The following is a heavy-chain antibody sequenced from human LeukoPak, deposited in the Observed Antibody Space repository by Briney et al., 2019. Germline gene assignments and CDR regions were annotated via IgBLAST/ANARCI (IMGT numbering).Heavy chain of an antibody. CDR2: IYYSGST. D-gene: IGHD3-16*02. CDR1: GGSISSGGYY. J-gene: IGHJ3*02. V-gene: IGHV4-31*03. Sequence: SETLSLTCTVSGGSISSGGYYWSWIRQHPGKGLEWIGYIYYSGSTYYNPSLKSRVTISVDTSKNQFSLKLSSVTAADTAVYYCARESWRYAFDIWGQGTMVTVSS. CDR3: ARESWRYAFDI.